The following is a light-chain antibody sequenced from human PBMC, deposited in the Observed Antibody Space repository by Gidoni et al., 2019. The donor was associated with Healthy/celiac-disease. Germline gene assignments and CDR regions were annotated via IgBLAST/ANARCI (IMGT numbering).Light chain of an antibody. Sequence: DIQLTQSPSFLSASVGDRVTITCRASQGISSYLAWYQQNPRKAPKLLIYAASTLHSGVPARFSGSGSGTEFTLTISSLQPEDVATYYCQQLNSYPPWTFGQGTKVEIK. CDR2: AAS. CDR3: QQLNSYPPWT. V-gene: IGKV1-9*01. J-gene: IGKJ1*01. CDR1: QGISSY.